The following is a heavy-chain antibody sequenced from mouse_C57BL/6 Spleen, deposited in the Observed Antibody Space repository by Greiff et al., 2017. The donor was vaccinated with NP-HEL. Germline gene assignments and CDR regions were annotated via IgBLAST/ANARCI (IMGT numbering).Heavy chain of an antibody. V-gene: IGHV1-64*01. CDR3: ARAYYYGSSYGGYYFDY. D-gene: IGHD1-1*01. Sequence: QVQLQQPGAELVKPGASVKLSCKASGYTFTSYWMHWVKQRPGQGLEWIGMIHPNSGSTNYNEKFKSKATLTVDNPSSTAYMQLSSLTSGDSAVYYCARAYYYGSSYGGYYFDYWGQGTTLTVSS. CDR2: IHPNSGST. J-gene: IGHJ2*01. CDR1: GYTFTSYW.